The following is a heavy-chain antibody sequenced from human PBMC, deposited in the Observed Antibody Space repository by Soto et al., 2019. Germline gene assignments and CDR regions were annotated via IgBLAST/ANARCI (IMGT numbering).Heavy chain of an antibody. CDR3: ARSGYCISTSCPMDV. V-gene: IGHV3-33*01. J-gene: IGHJ6*02. D-gene: IGHD2-2*01. CDR2: IWYDGSNK. CDR1: GFTFSSYG. Sequence: GGSLRLSCAASGFTFSSYGMHWVRQAPGKGLEWVAVIWYDGSNKYYADSVKGRFTISRDNSKNTLYLQMNSLRAEDTAVYYCARSGYCISTSCPMDVWGQGTTVTVSS.